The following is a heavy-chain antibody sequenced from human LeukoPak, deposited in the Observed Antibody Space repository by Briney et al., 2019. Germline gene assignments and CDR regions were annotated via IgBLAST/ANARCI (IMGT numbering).Heavy chain of an antibody. CDR3: TRHPTYYYDSGDY. J-gene: IGHJ4*02. CDR1: GFTFSGSA. D-gene: IGHD3-22*01. CDR2: IRSKANSYAT. Sequence: GGSLKLSCAASGFTFSGSAMHWVRQASGKGLEWVGRIRSKANSYATAYAASVKARFNISRDDSKNTAYLQMNSLKTEDTAVYYCTRHPTYYYDSGDYWGQGTLVTVSS. V-gene: IGHV3-73*01.